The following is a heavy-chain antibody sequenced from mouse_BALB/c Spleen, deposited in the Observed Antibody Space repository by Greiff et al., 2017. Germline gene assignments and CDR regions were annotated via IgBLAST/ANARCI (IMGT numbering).Heavy chain of an antibody. V-gene: IGHV3-2*02. J-gene: IGHJ4*01. D-gene: IGHD1-2*01. Sequence: EVQLQESGPGLVKPSQSLSLTCTVTGYSITSDYAWNWIRQFPGNKLEWMGYISYSGSTSYNPSLKSRISITRDTSKNQFFLQLNSVTTEDTATYYCARFTTAGDYAMDYWGQGTSVTVSS. CDR2: ISYSGST. CDR1: GYSITSDYA. CDR3: ARFTTAGDYAMDY.